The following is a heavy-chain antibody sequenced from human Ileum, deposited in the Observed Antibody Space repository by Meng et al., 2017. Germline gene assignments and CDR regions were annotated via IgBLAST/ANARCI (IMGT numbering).Heavy chain of an antibody. CDR1: GASVSRNNDG. J-gene: IGHJ4*02. CDR2: GST. Sequence: QMQLQEPGPGLVRPSETLARTCTVSGASVSRNNDGWGWIRQPPGKGLEWIGYGSTNHNPSLKSRVTISVDTSKNQFFLTLNSVTAADTAIYYCARDHWGSLDYWGQGILVTVSS. CDR3: ARDHWGSLDY. D-gene: IGHD7-27*01. V-gene: IGHV4-61*01.